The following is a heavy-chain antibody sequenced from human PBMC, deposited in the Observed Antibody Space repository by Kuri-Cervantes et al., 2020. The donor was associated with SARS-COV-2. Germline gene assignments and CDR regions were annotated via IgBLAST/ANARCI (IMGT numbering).Heavy chain of an antibody. CDR1: GGSISNYY. CDR2: CYDTGST. Sequence: SETLSLTCTVSGGSISNYYWTWLRQPPGKGPEWIGYCYDTGSTNYNPSLESRVTISVDTSRRQFSLNVRSVSAADTAVYYCARDGSGGDADYWGRGTLVTVSS. D-gene: IGHD2-15*01. J-gene: IGHJ4*02. V-gene: IGHV4-59*01. CDR3: ARDGSGGDADY.